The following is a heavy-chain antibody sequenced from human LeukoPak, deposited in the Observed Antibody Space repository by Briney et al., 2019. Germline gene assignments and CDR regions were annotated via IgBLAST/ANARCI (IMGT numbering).Heavy chain of an antibody. CDR2: IHPGDSDT. V-gene: IGHV5-51*01. D-gene: IGHD3-3*01. CDR1: GYSFTNYW. Sequence: GESLKISCKGSGYSFTNYWIGWVRQMPGKGLEWMGLIHPGDSDTRYSPSFQGQVTISADKSISTAYLQWSSLKASDTAMYYCARHGRGGITIFGVVILWGQGTLVTVSS. J-gene: IGHJ4*02. CDR3: ARHGRGGITIFGVVIL.